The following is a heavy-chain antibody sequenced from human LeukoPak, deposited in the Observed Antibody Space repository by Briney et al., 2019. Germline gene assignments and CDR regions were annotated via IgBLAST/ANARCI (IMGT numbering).Heavy chain of an antibody. CDR3: AKTNSGGYYGGSDY. D-gene: IGHD1-26*01. Sequence: GRSLRLSCAASGFTFDDYAMHWVRQAPGKGLEWVSGISWNSGSIGYADSVKGGFTISRDNAKNSLYLQMNSLRAEDTALYYCAKTNSGGYYGGSDYWGQGTLVTVSS. V-gene: IGHV3-9*01. J-gene: IGHJ4*02. CDR2: ISWNSGSI. CDR1: GFTFDDYA.